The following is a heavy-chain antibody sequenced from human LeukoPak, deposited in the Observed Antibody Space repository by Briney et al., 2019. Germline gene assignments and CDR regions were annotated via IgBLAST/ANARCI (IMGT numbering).Heavy chain of an antibody. D-gene: IGHD3-10*01. CDR1: GGSISSSTYY. CDR3: ARDPVFRWFDP. CDR2: IYYSGNT. J-gene: IGHJ5*02. V-gene: IGHV4-39*07. Sequence: SETLSLTCTVSGGSISSSTYYWGWLRQPPGKGLEWIGSIYYSGNTYYNPSLKSRVTISLDTYKNQFSLKLNSVTAADTAVYYCARDPVFRWFDPWGQGTLVTVSS.